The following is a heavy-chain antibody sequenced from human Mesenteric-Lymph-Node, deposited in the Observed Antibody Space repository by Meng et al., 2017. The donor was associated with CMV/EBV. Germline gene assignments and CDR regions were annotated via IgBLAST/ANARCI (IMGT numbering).Heavy chain of an antibody. CDR2: ISGSGGTT. D-gene: IGHD6-6*01. V-gene: IGHV3-23*01. J-gene: IGHJ4*02. CDR3: AKDREVQQLVEAYFDY. Sequence: GESLKISCAASGFTFSSYAMTWVRQAPGKGLEWVAVISGSGGTTYYADSVKGRFTISRDNSKNTLYLQMNSLRAEDTAVYYCAKDREVQQLVEAYFDYWGQGTPVTVSS. CDR1: GFTFSSYA.